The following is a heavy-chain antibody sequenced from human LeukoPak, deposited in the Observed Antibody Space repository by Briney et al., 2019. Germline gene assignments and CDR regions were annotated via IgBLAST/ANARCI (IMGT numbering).Heavy chain of an antibody. CDR2: IGAYNGNT. CDR1: GYTFTSYG. J-gene: IGHJ4*02. D-gene: IGHD2-2*01. Sequence: GASVKVSCKASGYTFTSYGISWVRQAPGQGLEWMGWIGAYNGNTNYAQKLQGRVTMTTDTSPGTAYMELRSLRSDDTAVYYCARVVHDIVVLPAAATKFDYWGQGTLVTVSS. CDR3: ARVVHDIVVLPAAATKFDY. V-gene: IGHV1-18*01.